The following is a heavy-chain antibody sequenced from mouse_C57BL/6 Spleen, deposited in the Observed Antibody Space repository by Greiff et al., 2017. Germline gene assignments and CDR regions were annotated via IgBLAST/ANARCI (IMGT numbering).Heavy chain of an antibody. CDR2: IRSKSNNYAT. J-gene: IGHJ4*01. CDR1: GFSFNTYA. CDR3: VRQFITTVVEDYAMDY. V-gene: IGHV10-1*01. Sequence: EVKLMESGGGLVQPKGSLKLSCAASGFSFNTYAMNWVRQAPGKGLEWVARIRSKSNNYATYYADSVKDRFTISRDDSESMLYLQMNNLKTEDTAMYYCVRQFITTVVEDYAMDYWGQGTSVTVSS. D-gene: IGHD1-1*01.